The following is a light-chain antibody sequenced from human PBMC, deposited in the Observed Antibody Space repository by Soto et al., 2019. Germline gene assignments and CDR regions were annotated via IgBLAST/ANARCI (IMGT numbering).Light chain of an antibody. J-gene: IGKJ1*01. CDR2: LGS. CDR1: QSLLYSNGYNY. V-gene: IGKV2-28*01. CDR3: MQALQSRT. Sequence: DSVMTQSPRSLPVTPGEPASISCRSSQSLLYSNGYNYLDWYLQKPGQSPQLLIYLGSNRASGVPDRFSGSGSGTDFTLKISRVEAEDVRVYYCMQALQSRTLGQGTKVEIK.